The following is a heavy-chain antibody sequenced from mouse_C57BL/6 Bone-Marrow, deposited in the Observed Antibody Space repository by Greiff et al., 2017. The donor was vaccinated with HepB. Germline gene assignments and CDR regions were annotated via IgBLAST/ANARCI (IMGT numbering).Heavy chain of an antibody. D-gene: IGHD1-1*01. CDR2: IHPNSGST. V-gene: IGHV1-64*01. Sequence: QVQLQQPGAELVKPGASVKLSCKASGYTFTSYWMHWVKQRPGQGLEWIGMIHPNSGSTNYNEKFKSKATLTVDKSSSTAYMHISSLTSEDSAVYYCARRLVITTVVASPYYAMDYWGQGTSVTVSS. CDR3: ARRLVITTVVASPYYAMDY. CDR1: GYTFTSYW. J-gene: IGHJ4*01.